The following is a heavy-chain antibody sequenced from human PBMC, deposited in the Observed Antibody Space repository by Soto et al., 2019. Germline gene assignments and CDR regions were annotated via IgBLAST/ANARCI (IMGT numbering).Heavy chain of an antibody. V-gene: IGHV3-21*01. CDR2: ISSASSET. J-gene: IGHJ4*02. CDR3: ARVAY. CDR1: GFTFGTYA. Sequence: PGGSLRLSCAASGFTFGTYAMNWVRQVPGKGLEWVASISSASSETWYADSVKGRFIISRDNAQNSLFLQMNTLRPEDSAIYYCARVAYWGPGTQVTVSS.